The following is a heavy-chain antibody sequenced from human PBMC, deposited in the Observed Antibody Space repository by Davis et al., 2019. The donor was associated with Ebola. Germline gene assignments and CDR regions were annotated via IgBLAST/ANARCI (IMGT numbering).Heavy chain of an antibody. V-gene: IGHV3-33*01. CDR3: ARDAGTNRNGYHDAFDI. D-gene: IGHD2-8*01. CDR1: GFTFSSYG. J-gene: IGHJ3*02. Sequence: GESLKISCAASGFTFSSYGMHWVRQAPGKGLEWVAVIWYDGSNKYYADSVKGRFTISRDDSKNTVYLQMNSLRAEDTAVYYCARDAGTNRNGYHDAFDIWGQGTTVTVSS. CDR2: IWYDGSNK.